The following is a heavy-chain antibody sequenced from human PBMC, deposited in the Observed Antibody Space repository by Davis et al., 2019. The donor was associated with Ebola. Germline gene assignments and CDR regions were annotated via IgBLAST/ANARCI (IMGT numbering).Heavy chain of an antibody. CDR3: TRHGPYYYGMDV. J-gene: IGHJ6*02. CDR1: GFTFSGSA. CDR2: IRSKANSYAT. V-gene: IGHV3-73*01. Sequence: GESLKISCAASGFTFSGSAMHWVRQASGKGLEWVGRIRSKANSYATAYAASVKGRFTISRDDSKNTAYLQMNSLKTEDTAVYYCTRHGPYYYGMDVWGQGTTVTVSS.